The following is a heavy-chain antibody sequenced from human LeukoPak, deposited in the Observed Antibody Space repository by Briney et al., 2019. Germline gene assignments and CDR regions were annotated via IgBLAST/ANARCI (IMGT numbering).Heavy chain of an antibody. CDR2: INGDGSSA. CDR3: ARDGGGLAY. CDR1: GFTFSSYR. Sequence: GGSLRLSYVASGFTFSSYRMHWVRQAPGKGLVWASRINGDGSSATYADSVKGQFTISRDNAKNTLYLQMNSLRPEDTAVYYCARDGGGLAYWGQGTLVTVSS. V-gene: IGHV3-74*01. D-gene: IGHD2-21*01. J-gene: IGHJ4*02.